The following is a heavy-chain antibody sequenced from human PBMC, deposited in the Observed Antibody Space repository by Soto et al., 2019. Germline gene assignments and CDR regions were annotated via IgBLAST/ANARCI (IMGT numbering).Heavy chain of an antibody. J-gene: IGHJ4*02. CDR1: GFTFGDYA. Sequence: GGSLRLSCTASGFTFGDYAMSWFRQAPGKGLEWVGFIRSKAYGGTTEYAASVKGRFTISRDDSKSIAYLQMNSLKTEDTAVYYCTRRPAWLRYHYYFDYWGQGTLVTVSS. D-gene: IGHD5-12*01. V-gene: IGHV3-49*03. CDR3: TRRPAWLRYHYYFDY. CDR2: IRSKAYGGTT.